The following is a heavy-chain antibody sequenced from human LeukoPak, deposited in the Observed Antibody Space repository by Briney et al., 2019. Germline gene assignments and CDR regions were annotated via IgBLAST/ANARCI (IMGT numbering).Heavy chain of an antibody. Sequence: ASVKVACKASGYILTSYYIHWVRQAPGQGLEWMGIINPGDGTTGYAQKFQGRVTMTRDTSTSTVYMGLSSPRSEDTAVYYCARDSGGPHSGFEIWGQGTMVTASS. CDR2: INPGDGTT. J-gene: IGHJ3*02. V-gene: IGHV1-46*01. D-gene: IGHD1-26*01. CDR3: ARDSGGPHSGFEI. CDR1: GYILTSYY.